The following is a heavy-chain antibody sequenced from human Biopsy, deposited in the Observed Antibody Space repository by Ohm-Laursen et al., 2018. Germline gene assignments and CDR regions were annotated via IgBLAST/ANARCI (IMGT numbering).Heavy chain of an antibody. D-gene: IGHD1-26*01. CDR2: IIPIFGTA. CDR3: ARDALGGGSYRFFY. CDR1: GGTFTNYA. V-gene: IGHV1-69*13. J-gene: IGHJ4*02. Sequence: SVKVSCKVSGGTFTNYAISWVRQAPGQGLEWMGGIIPIFGTANYAQKFQGRVTVTADESTSTAYMELSSLRSDDTAVYYCARDALGGGSYRFFYWGQGSLVTVSS.